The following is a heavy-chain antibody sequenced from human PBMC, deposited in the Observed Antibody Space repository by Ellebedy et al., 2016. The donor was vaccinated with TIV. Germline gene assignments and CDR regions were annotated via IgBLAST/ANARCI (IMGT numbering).Heavy chain of an antibody. Sequence: ASVKVSXKASGHTFTSYGIHWVRQAPGQRPEWMGWINTGNGNTKYSQKLQGRVTITADTSASTVYMELSSLMSEDTAVYYCATREWQDPVDVWGQGTTVTVSS. D-gene: IGHD3-3*01. CDR1: GHTFTSYG. CDR3: ATREWQDPVDV. CDR2: INTGNGNT. J-gene: IGHJ6*02. V-gene: IGHV1-3*04.